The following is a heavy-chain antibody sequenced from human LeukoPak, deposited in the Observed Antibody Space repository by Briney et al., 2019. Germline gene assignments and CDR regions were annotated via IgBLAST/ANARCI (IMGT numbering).Heavy chain of an antibody. D-gene: IGHD3-3*01. CDR2: IYYSGST. CDR1: GGSISSSSYY. J-gene: IGHJ6*03. CDR3: ARRRKRFLEWLGDHYYYMDV. V-gene: IGHV4-39*01. Sequence: PSETLSLTCTVSGGSISSSSYYWGWIRQPPGKGLEWIGSIYYSGSTYYNPSLKSRVTISVDTSKNQFSLKLSSVTAADTAVYYCARRRKRFLEWLGDHYYYMDVWGKGTTVTVSS.